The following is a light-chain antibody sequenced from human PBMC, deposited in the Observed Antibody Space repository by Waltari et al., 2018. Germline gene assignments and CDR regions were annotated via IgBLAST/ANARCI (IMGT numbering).Light chain of an antibody. Sequence: QLVLTQSPSASASLGASVKLTCTLSSGHSSYAIASHQQQPEKGPRYLMKLNSDGSHSKGDGIPDRFSGSSSGAERYLTISSLQSEDEADYYCQTWGTGIRRHVVFGGGTKLTVL. J-gene: IGLJ2*01. CDR1: SGHSSYA. V-gene: IGLV4-69*01. CDR2: LNSDGSH. CDR3: QTWGTGIRRHVV.